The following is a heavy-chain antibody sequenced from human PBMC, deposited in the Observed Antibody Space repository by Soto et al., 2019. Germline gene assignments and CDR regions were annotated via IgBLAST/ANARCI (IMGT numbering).Heavy chain of an antibody. Sequence: QVHLVESGGGLVKPGGSLRLSCATSGFPVSDYYMSWIRQAPGKGLEWLSHISPKSTYTNYADSVKGCFTISRDNTKSSLFLQMNSLGVEDTAVYYCARGGGGGLFEHWGQGVLVTVSS. D-gene: IGHD2-21*01. CDR3: ARGGGGGLFEH. J-gene: IGHJ4*02. CDR2: ISPKSTYT. CDR1: GFPVSDYY. V-gene: IGHV3-11*06.